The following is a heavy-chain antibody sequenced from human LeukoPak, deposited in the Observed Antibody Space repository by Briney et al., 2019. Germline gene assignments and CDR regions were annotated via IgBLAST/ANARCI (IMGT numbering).Heavy chain of an antibody. CDR3: ARDRYPSSTNPSTGNWFDP. J-gene: IGHJ5*02. D-gene: IGHD2-2*01. CDR2: INPNSGGT. V-gene: IGHV1-2*02. CDR1: GYTFTGYY. Sequence: GASVKVSCKASGYTFTGYYMHWVRQAPGQGLEWMGWINPNSGGTNYAQKFQGRVTMTRDTSISTAYMELSRLRSDDTAVYYCARDRYPSSTNPSTGNWFDPWGQGTLVTVSS.